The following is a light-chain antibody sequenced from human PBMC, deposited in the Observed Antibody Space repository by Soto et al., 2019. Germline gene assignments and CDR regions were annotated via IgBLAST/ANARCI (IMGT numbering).Light chain of an antibody. J-gene: IGKJ1*01. V-gene: IGKV3-20*01. CDR2: DAS. Sequence: EIVLAQSPGTLSLSPGERATFSCRASQSVISSYLAWYQQKPGQAPRLLIYDASNRATGIPARFSGSGSGTDFSLTIRRLEPDDFAVYYCQKYGNFWTFGQGTKVDIK. CDR3: QKYGNFWT. CDR1: QSVISSY.